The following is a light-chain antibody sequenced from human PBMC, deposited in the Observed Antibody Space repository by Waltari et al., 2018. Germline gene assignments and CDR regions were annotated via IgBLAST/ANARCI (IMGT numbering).Light chain of an antibody. CDR1: SGSVSRSRY. V-gene: IGLV8-61*01. CDR3: LFYLGGGIWV. J-gene: IGLJ3*02. CDR2: KSD. Sequence: QTVVTQEPSVSVSPGGTVTLTCGLNSGSVSRSRYPAWYRQTPGQPPRRLIYKSDTRAFGIPPRFFGSILRNKAALTIAQAQADDECDYFCLFYLGGGIWVFGGGTKLTV.